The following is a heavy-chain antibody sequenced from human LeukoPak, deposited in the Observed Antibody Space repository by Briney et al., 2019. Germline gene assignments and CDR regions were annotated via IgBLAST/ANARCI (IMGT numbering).Heavy chain of an antibody. CDR2: ISGSGGST. Sequence: QPGGSLRLSCASSGFTFSSDAMNWVRQAPGKGLEWVSGISGSGGSTYYADSVKGRFTISRDNSKNTLYLQMNSLRVEDTAVYYCAKQYAFWSGPDYWGQGTLVTVSS. CDR3: AKQYAFWSGPDY. V-gene: IGHV3-23*01. CDR1: GFTFSSDA. D-gene: IGHD3-3*01. J-gene: IGHJ4*02.